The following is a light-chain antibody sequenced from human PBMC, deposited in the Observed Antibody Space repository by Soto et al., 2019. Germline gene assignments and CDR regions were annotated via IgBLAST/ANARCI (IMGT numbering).Light chain of an antibody. J-gene: IGKJ4*01. Sequence: EIVLTQSPGTLSLSPGERATLSCRASQRVGSNYLAWYQRKPGQAPRLLIYVTSSRATGIPDRFSGSGSGTAFTLTISKLEPEDSAVYYCQQYATSPLTFGGGTKVDIK. V-gene: IGKV3-20*01. CDR3: QQYATSPLT. CDR1: QRVGSNY. CDR2: VTS.